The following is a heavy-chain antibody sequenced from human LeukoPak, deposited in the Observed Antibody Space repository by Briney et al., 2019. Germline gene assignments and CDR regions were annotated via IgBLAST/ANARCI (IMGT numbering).Heavy chain of an antibody. CDR2: IRSKANSYAT. V-gene: IGHV3-73*01. D-gene: IGHD4-17*01. CDR3: TRAYGDYGGFIRN. CDR1: GFTFSGSA. J-gene: IGHJ1*01. Sequence: PGGSLRLSCAASGFTFSGSAMHWVRQASGKGLEWVGRIRSKANSYATADAASVKGRVTISSDDSKNTAYLQMNSLKTEDTAVYYCTRAYGDYGGFIRNWGQGTLVTVSS.